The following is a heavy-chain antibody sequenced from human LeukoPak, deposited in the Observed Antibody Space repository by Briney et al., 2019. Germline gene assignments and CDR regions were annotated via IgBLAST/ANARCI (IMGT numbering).Heavy chain of an antibody. CDR3: ARGSGSGNWYFDL. CDR1: GGSISSYY. D-gene: IGHD2-15*01. J-gene: IGHJ2*01. Sequence: KPSETLSLTCTVSGGSISSYYWSWIRQPPGKGLEWIGYIYYDGSTNYNPSLKSRVSISVDTSKNQFSLKLSSVTAADTAVYYCARGSGSGNWYFDLWGRGTLVTVSP. V-gene: IGHV4-59*01. CDR2: IYYDGST.